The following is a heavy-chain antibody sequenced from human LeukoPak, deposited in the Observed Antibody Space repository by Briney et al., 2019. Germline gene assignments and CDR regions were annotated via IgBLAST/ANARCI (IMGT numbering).Heavy chain of an antibody. CDR2: INTDGSST. Sequence: PGGSLRLSCAASGFTFSSYWMHWVRQAPGRGLVWVSRINTDGSSTSYADSVKGRFTISRDNAKNTLYLQMNSLRAEDTAVYYCARDFSPYQLLSEYFQHWGQGTLVTVSS. J-gene: IGHJ1*01. CDR3: ARDFSPYQLLSEYFQH. V-gene: IGHV3-74*01. CDR1: GFTFSSYW. D-gene: IGHD2-2*01.